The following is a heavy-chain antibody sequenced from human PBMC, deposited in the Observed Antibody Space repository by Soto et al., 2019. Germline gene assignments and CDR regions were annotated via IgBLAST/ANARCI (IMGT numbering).Heavy chain of an antibody. J-gene: IGHJ5*02. CDR2: IYYSGST. CDR1: GGSISSSSYY. Sequence: QLQLQESGPGLVKPSETLSLTCTVSGGSISSSSYYWGWIRQPPGKGLEWIGSIYYSGSTYYNPSLKSRVTISVDTSKNQFSLKLSSVPAADTAVYYCAGIPAAIGVGWFDPWGQGTLVTVSS. V-gene: IGHV4-39*01. D-gene: IGHD2-2*02. CDR3: AGIPAAIGVGWFDP.